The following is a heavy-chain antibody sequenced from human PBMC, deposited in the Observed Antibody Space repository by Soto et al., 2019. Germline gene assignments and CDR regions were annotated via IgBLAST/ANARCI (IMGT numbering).Heavy chain of an antibody. CDR1: GFTFSSYS. V-gene: IGHV3-21*01. CDR3: ARHYDFWSGYYPSNSYYYYYGMDV. Sequence: EVQLVESGGGLVKPGGSLRLSCAASGFTFSSYSMNWVRQAPGKGLEWVSSISSSSSYIYYADSVKGRFTISRDNAKNSLYLQMNSLRAEDTAVYYCARHYDFWSGYYPSNSYYYYYGMDVWGQGTTVTVSS. CDR2: ISSSSSYI. J-gene: IGHJ6*02. D-gene: IGHD3-3*01.